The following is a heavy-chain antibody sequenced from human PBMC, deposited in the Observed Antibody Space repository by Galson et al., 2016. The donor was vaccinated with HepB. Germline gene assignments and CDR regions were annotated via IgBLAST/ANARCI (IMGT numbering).Heavy chain of an antibody. CDR1: GVSIRSGDYY. CDR2: ISYSGTT. CDR3: ARVGDTPRDDCFDM. V-gene: IGHV4-61*08. D-gene: IGHD1-26*01. J-gene: IGHJ3*02. Sequence: ETLSLTCTVSGVSIRSGDYYWSWIRQSAGKGLEYIGYISYSGTTNYNPSFKSRVTITVDTSKNQFSLRLRSVTAADTAIYYCARVGDTPRDDCFDMWGRGTMVTVSS.